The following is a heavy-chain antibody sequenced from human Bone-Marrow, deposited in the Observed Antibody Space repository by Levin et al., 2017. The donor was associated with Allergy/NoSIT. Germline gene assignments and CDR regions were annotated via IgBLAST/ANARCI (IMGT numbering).Heavy chain of an antibody. D-gene: IGHD3-16*01. Sequence: GESLKISCAVSRFTVSNNYMSWVRQAPGAGLEWVSLIYSVGTTYYADSVKGRFTISRDNSRNTLYLQMNSLRAEDTAVYYCTGGPSGVRGWGQGTLVTVSS. J-gene: IGHJ4*02. V-gene: IGHV3-53*01. CDR1: RFTVSNNY. CDR2: IYSVGTT. CDR3: TGGPSGVRG.